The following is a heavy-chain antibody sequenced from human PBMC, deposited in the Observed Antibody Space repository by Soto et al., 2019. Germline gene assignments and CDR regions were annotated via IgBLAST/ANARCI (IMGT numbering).Heavy chain of an antibody. V-gene: IGHV3-15*01. J-gene: IGHJ1*01. D-gene: IGHD3-22*01. CDR1: GFTFTNAW. CDR3: ATDLPPGSYFYDHNGYLRFNY. CDR2: IKSRIDGATT. Sequence: GGSLRLSCTASGFTFTNAWMSWVRQAPGKGLEWVGRIKSRIDGATTEYAASVNGRFTISRDDSRNTLFLDMNNLKTEDTAVYYCATDLPPGSYFYDHNGYLRFNYWGQVPRVTFSS.